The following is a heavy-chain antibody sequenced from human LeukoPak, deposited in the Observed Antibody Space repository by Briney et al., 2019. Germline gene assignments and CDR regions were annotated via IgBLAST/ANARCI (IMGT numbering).Heavy chain of an antibody. Sequence: GGSLRLSWAAPGFPFSDYYMSWIRQAPGKGLEWVSYISCSGSTIYYADPVKGRFPIPRENAKKPLYLQMKSSRAGDRAVYYCARGVRKGYYMHVWRKGTTVSVPS. J-gene: IGHJ6*03. CDR2: ISCSGSTI. D-gene: IGHD6-6*01. CDR3: ARGVRKGYYMHV. CDR1: GFPFSDYY. V-gene: IGHV3-11*04.